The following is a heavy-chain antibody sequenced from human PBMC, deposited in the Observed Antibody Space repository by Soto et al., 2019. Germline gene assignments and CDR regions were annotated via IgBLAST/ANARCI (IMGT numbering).Heavy chain of an antibody. CDR1: GYTFTSYY. Sequence: ASVKVSCKASGYTFTSYYMHWVRQAPGQGLEWMGIINPSGGSTSYAQKFQGRVTMTRDTSTSTVYMELSSLRSEDTAVYYCARHPLDHSSGWLRFDYWGQGTLVTVSS. CDR3: ARHPLDHSSGWLRFDY. J-gene: IGHJ4*02. V-gene: IGHV1-46*01. D-gene: IGHD6-19*01. CDR2: INPSGGST.